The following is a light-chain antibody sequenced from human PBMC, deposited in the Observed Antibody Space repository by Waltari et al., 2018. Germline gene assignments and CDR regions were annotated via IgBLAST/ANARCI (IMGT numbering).Light chain of an antibody. V-gene: IGKV4-1*01. J-gene: IGKJ2*01. Sequence: EIVLTQSPDSLAVPLGESATIHCTSRQSVLSSSNNKNYLRLYQQKPGQPPKLLITWASTRESGVPDRFSGSVSGTDFTLTISSLQAEDVAVYFCQQCYTFPYTFGQGTKLEIK. CDR3: QQCYTFPYT. CDR2: WAS. CDR1: QSVLSSSNNKNY.